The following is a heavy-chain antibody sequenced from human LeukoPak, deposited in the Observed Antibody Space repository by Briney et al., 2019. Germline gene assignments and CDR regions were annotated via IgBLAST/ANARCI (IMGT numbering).Heavy chain of an antibody. V-gene: IGHV4-59*01. CDR1: GGSISSYY. D-gene: IGHD3-22*01. CDR2: IYYSGST. J-gene: IGHJ4*02. CDR3: ARVGYSSGYYYDY. Sequence: SETLSLTCTVSGGSISSYYWSWIRQPPGKGLEWIGYIYYSGSTNYNSSLKSRVTISVDTSKNQFSLKLSSVTAADTAVYYCARVGYSSGYYYDYWGQGTLVTVSS.